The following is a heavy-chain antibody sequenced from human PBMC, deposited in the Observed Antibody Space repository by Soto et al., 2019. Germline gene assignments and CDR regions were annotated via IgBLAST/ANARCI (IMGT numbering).Heavy chain of an antibody. D-gene: IGHD2-2*01. V-gene: IGHV4-34*01. Sequence: SETLSLTCAVYGGSFSGYYWGWIRQPPGKGLEWIGEINHSGSTNYNPSLKSRVTISVDTSKNQFSLKLSSVTAADTAVYYCARAYYCSSTSCYSYYYYMDVWGKGTTVTVSS. CDR1: GGSFSGYY. CDR3: ARAYYCSSTSCYSYYYYMDV. CDR2: INHSGST. J-gene: IGHJ6*03.